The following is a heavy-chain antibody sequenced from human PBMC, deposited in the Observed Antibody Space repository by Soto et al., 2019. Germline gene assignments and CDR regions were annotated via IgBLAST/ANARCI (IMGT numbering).Heavy chain of an antibody. Sequence: GGSLRLSCAASGFTFDDYGMSWVRQAPGKGLEWVSGINWNGGSTGYADSVKGRFTISRDNAKNSLYLQMNSLRAEDTALYYCAREGYYYDSSVWFDPWGQGTLVTVSS. D-gene: IGHD3-22*01. CDR2: INWNGGST. CDR1: GFTFDDYG. V-gene: IGHV3-20*04. J-gene: IGHJ5*02. CDR3: AREGYYYDSSVWFDP.